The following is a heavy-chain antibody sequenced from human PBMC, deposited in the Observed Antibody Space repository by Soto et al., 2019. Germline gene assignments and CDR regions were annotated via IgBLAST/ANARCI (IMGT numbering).Heavy chain of an antibody. V-gene: IGHV5-51*01. J-gene: IGHJ4*02. D-gene: IGHD2-2*02. CDR1: GYSFTSYW. CDR2: IYPGDSDT. CDR3: ARRSLLLGYCSSTSCYTLFDY. Sequence: GECLKISCKGSGYSFTSYWIGWVRQMPGKGLEWMGIIYPGDSDTRYSPSFQGQVTISADKSISTAYLQWSSLKASDTAMYYCARRSLLLGYCSSTSCYTLFDYWGQGTLVTVSS.